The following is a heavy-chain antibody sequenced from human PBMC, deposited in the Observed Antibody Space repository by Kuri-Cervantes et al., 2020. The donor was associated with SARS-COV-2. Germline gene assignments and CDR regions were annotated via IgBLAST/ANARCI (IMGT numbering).Heavy chain of an antibody. V-gene: IGHV4-34*01. Sequence: SETLSLTCAVYGGSFSGYYWSWIRQPPGKGLEWIGEINHSGSTNYNPSLKSRVTISVDRSKNQFSLKLSSVTAADTAVYYCARDPLGITFGGVIVDAFDIWGQGTMVTVSS. CDR1: GGSFSGYY. CDR2: INHSGST. D-gene: IGHD3-16*02. CDR3: ARDPLGITFGGVIVDAFDI. J-gene: IGHJ3*02.